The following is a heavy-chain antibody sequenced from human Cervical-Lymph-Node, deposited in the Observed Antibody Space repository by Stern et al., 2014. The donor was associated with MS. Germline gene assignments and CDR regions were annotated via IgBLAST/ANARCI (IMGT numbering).Heavy chain of an antibody. Sequence: VQLVQSGAEVTKPGSSGKASCRASGGTFSRFPGIWGPRAPDQGLSWLEGFFPVFGTPTYAQEFRGRVTITADVSTSTVYMELSSLRSDDTAVYYCALSSETSDRWYSLGYDLWGQGTLVTVSS. CDR2: FFPVFGTP. V-gene: IGHV1-69*01. D-gene: IGHD6-13*01. CDR1: GGTFSRFP. CDR3: ALSSETSDRWYSLGYDL. J-gene: IGHJ5*02.